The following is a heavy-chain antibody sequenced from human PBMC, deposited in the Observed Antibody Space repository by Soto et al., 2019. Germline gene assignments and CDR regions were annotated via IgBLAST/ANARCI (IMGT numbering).Heavy chain of an antibody. J-gene: IGHJ4*02. CDR2: LYYGRSA. V-gene: IGHV4-59*01. CDR3: ALLSMAVAPKY. CDR1: GDSISSYY. D-gene: IGHD3-3*02. Sequence: QVQLQESGPGLVKPSETLSLTCAVSGDSISSYYCMWIRQPPGKGLESIGYLYYGRSANYNPSLKGRVPWSVDTPTNQCPLTLSSRTAADTAVYYRALLSMAVAPKYWGQGTLVPFSS.